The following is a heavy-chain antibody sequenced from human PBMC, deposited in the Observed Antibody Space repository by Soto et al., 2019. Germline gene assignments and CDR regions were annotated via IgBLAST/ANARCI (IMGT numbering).Heavy chain of an antibody. CDR1: GFTFSNYA. J-gene: IGHJ5*02. CDR2: MSGNGGRI. CDR3: VRDTYFSDSSGYTRCFDH. Sequence: VGSLRLSCAVSGFTFSNYAMTWVRQAPGKGLEWVSLMSGNGGRIVYADSVKGRFTISRDNSKNTLYLQMNSLTTEDTAVYYCVRDTYFSDSSGYTRCFDHWGQGTLVTVSS. D-gene: IGHD3-22*01. V-gene: IGHV3-23*01.